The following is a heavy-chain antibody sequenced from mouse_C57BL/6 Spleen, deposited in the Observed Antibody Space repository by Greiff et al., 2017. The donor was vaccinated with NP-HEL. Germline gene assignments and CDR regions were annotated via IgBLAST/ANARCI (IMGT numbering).Heavy chain of an antibody. J-gene: IGHJ4*01. CDR3: ARTITTVVRSYYAMDY. D-gene: IGHD1-1*01. V-gene: IGHV14-3*01. Sequence: VQLKESVAELVRPGASVKLSCTASGFNIKNTYMHWVKQRPEQGLEWIGRIDPANGNTKYAPKFQGKATITADTSSNTAYLQLSSLTSEDTAIYYCARTITTVVRSYYAMDYWGQGTSVTVSS. CDR2: IDPANGNT. CDR1: GFNIKNTY.